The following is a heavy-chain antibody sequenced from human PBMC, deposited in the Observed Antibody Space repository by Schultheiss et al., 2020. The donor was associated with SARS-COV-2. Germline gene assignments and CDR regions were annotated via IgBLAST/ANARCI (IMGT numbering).Heavy chain of an antibody. D-gene: IGHD3-22*01. V-gene: IGHV3-11*01. Sequence: SCAASGFTFSDYYMSWIRQAPGKGLEWVSYISSSGSTIYYADSVKGRFTISRDNAKNSLYLQMNSLRAEDTAVYYCATISTDYYDSSGYYPKYYFDYWGQGTLVTVSS. CDR3: ATISTDYYDSSGYYPKYYFDY. CDR2: ISSSGSTI. J-gene: IGHJ4*02. CDR1: GFTFSDYY.